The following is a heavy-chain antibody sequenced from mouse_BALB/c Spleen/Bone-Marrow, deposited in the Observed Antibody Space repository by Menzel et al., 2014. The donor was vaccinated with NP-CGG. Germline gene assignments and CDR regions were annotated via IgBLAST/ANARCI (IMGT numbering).Heavy chain of an antibody. CDR2: IDPSDSET. D-gene: IGHD2-1*01. CDR3: ASPSDGNPFAY. J-gene: IGHJ3*01. Sequence: QVQLKESGPQLVRPGASVKISCKASGYSFXSYWMHWVKQRPGQGLEWIGMIDPSDSETRLNQKFKDEATLTVDKSSSTAYMRLSSPTSEDSAVYYCASPSDGNPFAYWGQGTLVTVSA. CDR1: GYSFXSYW. V-gene: IGHV1S126*01.